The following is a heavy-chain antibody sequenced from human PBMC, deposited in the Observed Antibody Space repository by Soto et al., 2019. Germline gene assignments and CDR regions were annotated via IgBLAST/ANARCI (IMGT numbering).Heavy chain of an antibody. D-gene: IGHD3-10*01. CDR2: ISVYNGNT. Sequence: ASVKVSCKASGYTFTSYGISWVRQAPGQGLEWMGWISVYNGNTNYAQKLQGRVTMTTDTSTSTAYMELRSLRSDDTAVYYCARVVVRPELRHLVDYWGQGTLVTVSS. V-gene: IGHV1-18*01. J-gene: IGHJ4*02. CDR3: ARVVVRPELRHLVDY. CDR1: GYTFTSYG.